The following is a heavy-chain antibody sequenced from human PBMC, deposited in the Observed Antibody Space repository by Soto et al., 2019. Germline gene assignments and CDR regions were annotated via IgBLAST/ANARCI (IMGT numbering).Heavy chain of an antibody. D-gene: IGHD2-2*01. CDR3: ARGGLGVVPAAILSAHWLDP. CDR1: GYSFTSYW. CDR2: IYPGDSDT. V-gene: IGHV5-51*01. Sequence: GESLKISCKVSGYSFTSYWIGWVRQMPGKGLEWMGIIYPGDSDTRYSPSFQGQVTISADKSISTAYLQWSSLKSDDTAVYFCARGGLGVVPAAILSAHWLDPWGQGTLVTVSS. J-gene: IGHJ5*02.